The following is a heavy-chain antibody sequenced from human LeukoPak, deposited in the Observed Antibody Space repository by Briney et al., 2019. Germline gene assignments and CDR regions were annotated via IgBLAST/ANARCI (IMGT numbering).Heavy chain of an antibody. J-gene: IGHJ6*01. Sequence: HPWGSLRLSCAASGFTFSSYAMSWVRQAPGKGLERVSAISGSGGSTYYADSAKGRFTISRDNTQNTLYLEMNSLRAEDAAIYYCAKMKGHPLPKYYMDVWGQGTTVTVSS. CDR2: ISGSGGST. CDR3: AKMKGHPLPKYYMDV. CDR1: GFTFSSYA. V-gene: IGHV3-23*01. D-gene: IGHD1-26*01.